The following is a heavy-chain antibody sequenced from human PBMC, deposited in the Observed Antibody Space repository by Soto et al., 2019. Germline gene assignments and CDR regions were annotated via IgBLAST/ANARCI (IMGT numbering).Heavy chain of an antibody. V-gene: IGHV3-49*04. J-gene: IGHJ5*02. D-gene: IGHD3-22*01. CDR1: GFTSGYYA. CDR3: TRSGXGEGGSSSGYRINWFDP. Sequence: PGGSLRLSCTASGFTSGYYAMSWVRQAPGKGLEWVGFIRSKAYGGTTEYAASVKGRFTISRDDSKSIAYLQMNSLKTEDTAVYYCTRSGXGEGGSSSGYRINWFDPWGQGTLVTVSS. CDR2: IRSKAYGGTT.